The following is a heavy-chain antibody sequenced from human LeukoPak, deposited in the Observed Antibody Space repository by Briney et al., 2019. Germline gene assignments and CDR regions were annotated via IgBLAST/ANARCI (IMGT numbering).Heavy chain of an antibody. CDR1: RYTFTSQF. J-gene: IGHJ4*02. Sequence: ASVKVSCKASRYTFTSQFIHWVRQAPGQGLEWMGIINPSGSPTSYAQNFQGRVTMTTDTSTSTVYMDLSSLRSDDTAVYYCARGREWDYFDYWGQGTLVTVSS. CDR3: ARGREWDYFDY. D-gene: IGHD1-26*01. CDR2: INPSGSPT. V-gene: IGHV1-46*01.